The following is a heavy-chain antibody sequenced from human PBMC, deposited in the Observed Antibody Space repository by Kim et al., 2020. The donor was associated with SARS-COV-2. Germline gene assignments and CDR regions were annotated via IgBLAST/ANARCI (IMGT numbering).Heavy chain of an antibody. CDR2: ISSSSSYI. V-gene: IGHV3-21*01. J-gene: IGHJ6*02. CDR1: GFTFSSYS. CDR3: ATGSPVPTPDYYYYGMDV. Sequence: GGSLRLSCAASGFTFSSYSMNWVRQAPGKGLEWVSSISSSSSYIYYADSVKGRFTISRDNAKNSLYLQMNSLRAEDTAVYYCATGSPVPTPDYYYYGMDVWGQGTTVTVSS.